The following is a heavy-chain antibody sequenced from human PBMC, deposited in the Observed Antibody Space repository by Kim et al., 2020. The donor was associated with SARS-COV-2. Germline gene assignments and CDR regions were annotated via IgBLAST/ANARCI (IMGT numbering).Heavy chain of an antibody. Sequence: SVKVSCKASGGTFSSYAISWVRQAPGQGLEWMGGIIPIFGTANYAQKFQGRVTITADESTSTAYMELSSLRSEDTAVYYCARELSSSEGSYGSGRDYYYDRDVWGKGTTVTVSS. V-gene: IGHV1-69*13. CDR3: ARELSSSEGSYGSGRDYYYDRDV. D-gene: IGHD3-10*01. CDR2: IIPIFGTA. CDR1: GGTFSSYA. J-gene: IGHJ6*03.